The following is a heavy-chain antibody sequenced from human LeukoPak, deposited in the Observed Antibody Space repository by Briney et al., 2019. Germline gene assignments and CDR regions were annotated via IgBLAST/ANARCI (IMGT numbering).Heavy chain of an antibody. CDR1: GYTFTGYY. CDR3: ARARYCSSTSCYVPDWFDP. Sequence: ASVKVSCKASGYTFTGYYMHWVRQAPGQGLEWMGIINPSGGSTSYAQKFQGRVTMTRDTSTSTVYMELSRLRSEDTAVYYCARARYCSSTSCYVPDWFDPWGQGTLVTVSS. V-gene: IGHV1-46*01. CDR2: INPSGGST. J-gene: IGHJ5*02. D-gene: IGHD2-2*01.